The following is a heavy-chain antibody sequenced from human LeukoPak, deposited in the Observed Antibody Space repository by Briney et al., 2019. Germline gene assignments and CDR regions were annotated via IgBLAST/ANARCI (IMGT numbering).Heavy chain of an antibody. Sequence: GRSLSLSCAVSGFPFDEYAMLWLRQAPGGGLEGVSGICWYSGSIGYADYVKGRFTSSHDHAKDLLYAQMYSLRVHDTDLYYCARILEGYHYYMDVWGKGTTVTVSS. V-gene: IGHV3-9*01. D-gene: IGHD2/OR15-2a*01. CDR3: ARILEGYHYYMDV. CDR1: GFPFDEYA. J-gene: IGHJ6*03. CDR2: ICWYSGSI.